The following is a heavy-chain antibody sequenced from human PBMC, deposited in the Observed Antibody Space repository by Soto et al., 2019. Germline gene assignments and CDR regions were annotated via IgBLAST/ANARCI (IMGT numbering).Heavy chain of an antibody. CDR1: GYTFTSYD. J-gene: IGHJ6*02. CDR2: MNPNSGNT. CDR3: ASSIMFFGVVLYYYRIYV. V-gene: IGHV1-8*01. Sequence: GSSVKVSCKASGYTFTSYDINWVRQATGQGLEWMGWMNPNSGNTGYAQKFQGRVTMTRNTSISTAYMELSSLRSEDTAVYYCASSIMFFGVVLYYYRIYVWGQGTTGTVSS. D-gene: IGHD3-3*01.